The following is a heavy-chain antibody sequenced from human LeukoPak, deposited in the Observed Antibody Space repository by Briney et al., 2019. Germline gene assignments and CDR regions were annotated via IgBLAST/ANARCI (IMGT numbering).Heavy chain of an antibody. CDR1: GYTLTELS. V-gene: IGHV1-24*01. CDR3: ATAEQWLVDFDY. D-gene: IGHD6-19*01. CDR2: FDPEDGET. J-gene: IGHJ4*02. Sequence: ASVKVSCKVSGYTLTELSMHWVRQAPGKGLEWMGGFDPEDGETIYAQKFQGRDTMTEDTSTDTAYMELSSLRSEDTAVYYCATAEQWLVDFDYWGQGTLVTVSS.